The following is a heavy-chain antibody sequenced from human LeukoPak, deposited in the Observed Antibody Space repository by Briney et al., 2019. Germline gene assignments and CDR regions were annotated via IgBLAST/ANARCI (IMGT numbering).Heavy chain of an antibody. CDR2: MNPNSGNT. CDR1: GYTFTSYD. D-gene: IGHD3-10*01. J-gene: IGHJ6*02. V-gene: IGHV1-8*01. CDR3: ATAIAYGSGSYSDYYYYSMDV. Sequence: ASVKVSCKASGYTFTSYDINWVRQATGQGLEWMGWMNPNSGNTGYAQKFQGRVTMTRNTSISTAYMELSNLRSEDTAVYYCATAIAYGSGSYSDYYYYSMDVWGQGTTVTVSS.